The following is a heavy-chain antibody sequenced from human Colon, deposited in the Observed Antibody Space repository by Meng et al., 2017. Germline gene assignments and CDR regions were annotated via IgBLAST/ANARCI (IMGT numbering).Heavy chain of an antibody. CDR3: AGGPWELDY. CDR2: IDYRRSI. D-gene: IGHD1-26*01. Sequence: QRQDEGPGRGGSTATLSLHCTGSEGALSSGSLHWCCIRQPPGKGLNWIGYIDYRRSIIYYPSLKSRVTMSVDTSKNQFSLNLSSVTAADTAVYYCAGGPWELDYWGQGTLVTVSS. J-gene: IGHJ4*02. CDR1: EGALSSGSLH. V-gene: IGHV4-61*01.